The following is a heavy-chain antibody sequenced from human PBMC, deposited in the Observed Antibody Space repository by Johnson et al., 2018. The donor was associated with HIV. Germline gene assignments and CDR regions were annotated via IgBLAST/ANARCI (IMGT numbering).Heavy chain of an antibody. V-gene: IGHV3-13*01. Sequence: MLLVESGGGLVQPGGSLRLSCAASEFTFSNHDMHWVRQTTGKGLEWVSAIGTAGDTYYPGSVKGRFTISRENAKNSLYLQMNSLRAGDTAVYYCARGRDSSGFNDAFDIWGQGTMVTVSS. CDR2: IGTAGDT. J-gene: IGHJ3*02. D-gene: IGHD3-22*01. CDR1: EFTFSNHD. CDR3: ARGRDSSGFNDAFDI.